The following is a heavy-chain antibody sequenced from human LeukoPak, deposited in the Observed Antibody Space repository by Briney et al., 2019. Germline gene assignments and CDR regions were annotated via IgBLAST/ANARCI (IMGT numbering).Heavy chain of an antibody. J-gene: IGHJ4*02. CDR1: GGTFSSYA. CDR2: IIPIFGTA. Sequence: ASVKVSCKASGGTFSSYAISWVRQAPGQGLEWTGGIIPIFGTANYAQKFQGRVTITADESTSTAYMELSSLRSEDTAVYYCASYLYYYDSSGYYKLDYWGQGTLVTVSS. V-gene: IGHV1-69*13. D-gene: IGHD3-22*01. CDR3: ASYLYYYDSSGYYKLDY.